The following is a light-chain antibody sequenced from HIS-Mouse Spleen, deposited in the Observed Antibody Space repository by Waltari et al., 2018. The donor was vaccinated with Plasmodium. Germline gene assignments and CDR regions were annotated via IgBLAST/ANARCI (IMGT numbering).Light chain of an antibody. Sequence: QSALTQPPSVSGSPGQSVTISCTGTSSDVGGYNFVSWYQQHPGKAPKLMIYDVSKRPSGVSDRFSGSKSGNMASLTISGLQAEDEADYYCCSYAGSYTDVFGTGTKVTVL. V-gene: IGLV2-11*01. CDR1: SSDVGGYNF. CDR2: DVS. CDR3: CSYAGSYTDV. J-gene: IGLJ1*01.